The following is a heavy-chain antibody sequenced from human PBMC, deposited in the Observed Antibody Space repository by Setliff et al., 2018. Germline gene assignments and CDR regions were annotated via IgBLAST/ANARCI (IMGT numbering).Heavy chain of an antibody. CDR1: GDSFSDYY. V-gene: IGHV4-34*01. CDR3: ARGRMRGSCSRPSCTYDPFDI. CDR2: INHRGST. D-gene: IGHD2-2*01. Sequence: KPSETLSLTCAVYGDSFSDYYWSWIRQPPGKGLEWIEEINHRGSTNYSPSLRSRVTMSVDTSKKQLSLKLSTVAAADTAVYYCARGRMRGSCSRPSCTYDPFDIWGQGTPVTVSS. J-gene: IGHJ3*02.